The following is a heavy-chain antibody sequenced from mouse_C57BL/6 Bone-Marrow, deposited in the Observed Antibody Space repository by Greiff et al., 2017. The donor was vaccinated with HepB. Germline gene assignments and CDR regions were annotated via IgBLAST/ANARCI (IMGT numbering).Heavy chain of an antibody. D-gene: IGHD2-4*01. CDR1: GFTFSDYY. Sequence: EVQGVESGGGLVQPGGSLKLSCAASGFTFSDYYMYWVRQTPEKRLEWVAYISNGGGSTYYPDTVKGRFTISRDNAKNTLYLQMSRLKSEDTAMYYCARPLYDYAWFAYWGQGTLVTVSA. CDR3: ARPLYDYAWFAY. J-gene: IGHJ3*01. CDR2: ISNGGGST. V-gene: IGHV5-12*01.